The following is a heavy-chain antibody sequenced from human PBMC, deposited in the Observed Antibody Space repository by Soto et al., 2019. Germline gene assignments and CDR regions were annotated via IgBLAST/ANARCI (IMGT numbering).Heavy chain of an antibody. Sequence: ETLSLTCTVSGGSISSYYWSWIRQPPGKGLEWIGYIYYSGSTNYNPSLKSRVTISVDTSKNQFSLKLSSVTAADTAVYYCARFTGIAAAGIDYWRQGTLVTVSS. V-gene: IGHV4-59*01. CDR3: ARFTGIAAAGIDY. CDR1: GGSISSYY. D-gene: IGHD6-13*01. J-gene: IGHJ4*02. CDR2: IYYSGST.